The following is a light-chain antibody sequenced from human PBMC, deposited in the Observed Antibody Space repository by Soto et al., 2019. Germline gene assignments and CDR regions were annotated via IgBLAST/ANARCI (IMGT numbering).Light chain of an antibody. Sequence: EIAVTQSPATLSVSAGARATITYRASQSVSSDLAWYRQKPGQAPRLLIYGASTRATGIPARFSGSGSGTELTLTINCLQPEDLAVYYCQQYNNWPRTFGQGTRLEIK. CDR3: QQYNNWPRT. CDR1: QSVSSD. CDR2: GAS. J-gene: IGKJ5*01. V-gene: IGKV3-15*01.